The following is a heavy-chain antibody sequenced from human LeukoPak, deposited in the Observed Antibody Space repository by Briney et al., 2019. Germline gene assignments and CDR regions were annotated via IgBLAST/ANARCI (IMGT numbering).Heavy chain of an antibody. CDR3: ARDPFDGNYYFDY. CDR1: GYTFTVYH. CDR2: FNGNSGGT. Sequence: ASVKVSCKASGYTFTVYHVHWVRQAPGQGLEGMGWFNGNSGGTKYAQKFQGRLTMTRDTSIGTDYMELTSLISDDTAVYYCARDPFDGNYYFDYWGQGTLVTVAS. V-gene: IGHV1-2*02. J-gene: IGHJ4*02. D-gene: IGHD1-1*01.